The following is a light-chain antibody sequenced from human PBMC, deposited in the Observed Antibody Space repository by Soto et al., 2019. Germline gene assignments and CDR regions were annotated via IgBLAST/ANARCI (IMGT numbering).Light chain of an antibody. CDR1: QNVRTY. V-gene: IGKV3-11*01. CDR3: QQRSIWPLT. CDR2: DAS. J-gene: IGKJ4*01. Sequence: EVVLTQSPATLSLSPGERATLSCRASQNVRTYLAWYQQKPGQAPRLVISDASNRATGIPVRFSGSGSGADFALTISSLEPEDVAVYFCQQRSIWPLTFGGGTKVEIK.